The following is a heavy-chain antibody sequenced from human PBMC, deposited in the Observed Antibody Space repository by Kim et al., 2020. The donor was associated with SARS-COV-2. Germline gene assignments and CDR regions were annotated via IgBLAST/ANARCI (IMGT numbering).Heavy chain of an antibody. CDR2: TYYRSKWYN. CDR1: GDSVSSNSAA. Sequence: SQTLSLTCAISGDSVSSNSAAWNWIRQSPSRGLEWLGRTYYRSKWYNDYAVSVKSRITINPDTSKNQFSLQLNSVTPEDTAVYYCARVAVLGSIWDYGSGSNQTIDAFDIWGQGTMVTVSS. J-gene: IGHJ3*02. D-gene: IGHD3-10*01. V-gene: IGHV6-1*01. CDR3: ARVAVLGSIWDYGSGSNQTIDAFDI.